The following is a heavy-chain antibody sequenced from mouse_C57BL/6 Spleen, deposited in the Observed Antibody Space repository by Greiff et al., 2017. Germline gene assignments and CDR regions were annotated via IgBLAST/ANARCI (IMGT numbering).Heavy chain of an antibody. V-gene: IGHV5-4*01. CDR2: ISDGGSYT. CDR3: ARDGGGRQLRLPAWFAY. D-gene: IGHD3-2*02. J-gene: IGHJ3*01. CDR1: GFTFSSYA. Sequence: DVMLVESGGGLVKPGGSLKLSCAASGFTFSSYAMSWVRQTPEKRLEWVATISDGGSYTYYPDNVKGRFTISRDNAKNNLYLQMSHLKSEDTAMYYCARDGGGRQLRLPAWFAYWGQGTLVTVSA.